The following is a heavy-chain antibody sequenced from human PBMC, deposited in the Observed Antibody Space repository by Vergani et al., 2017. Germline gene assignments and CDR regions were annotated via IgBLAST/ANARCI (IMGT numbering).Heavy chain of an antibody. D-gene: IGHD6-19*01. CDR1: GGSISSSSYY. CDR2: IYYSGST. CDR3: AGHQWVVQDYCDY. Sequence: QLQLQESGPGLVKPSETLSLTCTVSGGSISSSSYYWGWIRQPPGKGLEWIGRIYYSGSTYYNPSLKSRGTISVDTYKNQFSLQLSSVTAADTAVYYCAGHQWVVQDYCDYWGQGTLVTVSS. V-gene: IGHV4-39*01. J-gene: IGHJ4*02.